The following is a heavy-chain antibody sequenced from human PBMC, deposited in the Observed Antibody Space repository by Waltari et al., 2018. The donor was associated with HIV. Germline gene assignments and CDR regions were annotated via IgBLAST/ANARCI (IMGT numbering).Heavy chain of an antibody. V-gene: IGHV1-69*01. D-gene: IGHD3-16*01. CDR2: IIPYFGFA. CDR1: GGAFSDYG. Sequence: QVRLVQSGPEVKRTGSSVRVSCKSSGGAFSDYGISWCRQAPGQGLQWMGEIIPYFGFANTAETLRARVSIEADESKNTVYLELRSLTVQDSATYFCARGTFYDDEVGAHRYRPFDAWGQGTPVSVSS. CDR3: ARGTFYDDEVGAHRYRPFDA. J-gene: IGHJ4*02.